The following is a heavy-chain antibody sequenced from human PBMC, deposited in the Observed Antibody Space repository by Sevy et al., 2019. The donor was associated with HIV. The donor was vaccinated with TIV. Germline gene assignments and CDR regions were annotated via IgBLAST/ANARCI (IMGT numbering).Heavy chain of an antibody. J-gene: IGHJ6*02. CDR3: ITDPAYRGYDEEVINYYFYGMDV. V-gene: IGHV3-15*01. CDR2: IKSEFDEGAI. D-gene: IGHD5-12*01. Sequence: GGSLRLSCTASGFTFSSAWMSWVRQAPGKGLEWVGRIKSEFDEGAIDYAAPMKGRFSISREDSKNTVYLQMNSLKTEDTAVYYCITDPAYRGYDEEVINYYFYGMDVWGQGTTVTVSS. CDR1: GFTFSSAW.